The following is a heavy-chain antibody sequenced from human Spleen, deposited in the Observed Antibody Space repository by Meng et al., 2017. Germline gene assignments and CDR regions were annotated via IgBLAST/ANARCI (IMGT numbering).Heavy chain of an antibody. CDR2: IYSGGST. V-gene: IGHV3-53*02. CDR3: ARSSSGWSYYFDY. J-gene: IGHJ4*02. D-gene: IGHD6-19*01. Sequence: VPRGETGGALIQPGGSLRLSCAASWFTVSSNYMSWVRQAPGKGLEWVSLIYSGGSTYYADSVKGRFIISRDNSKNTLYLQMNSLRAEDTAVYYCARSSSGWSYYFDYWGQGTLVTVPS. CDR1: WFTVSSNY.